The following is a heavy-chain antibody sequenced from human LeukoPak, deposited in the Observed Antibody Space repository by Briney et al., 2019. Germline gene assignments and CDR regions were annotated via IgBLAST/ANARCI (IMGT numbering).Heavy chain of an antibody. CDR1: GGSFSGYY. CDR2: INHSGST. Sequence: SETLSLTCAVYGGSFSGYYWSWIRQPPGKGLEWIGEINHSGSTNYNPSLQSRVTISVDTSKNQFSLKLSSVTAADTAVYYCARGGYYYDSSGYYRGYFQHWGQGTLVTVSS. D-gene: IGHD3-22*01. J-gene: IGHJ1*01. CDR3: ARGGYYYDSSGYYRGYFQH. V-gene: IGHV4-34*01.